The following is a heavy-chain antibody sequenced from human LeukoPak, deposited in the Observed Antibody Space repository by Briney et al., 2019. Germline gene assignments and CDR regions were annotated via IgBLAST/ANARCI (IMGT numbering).Heavy chain of an antibody. V-gene: IGHV3-48*01. D-gene: IGHD1-26*01. Sequence: GGSLRLSCAASGFTFSSYSIDWVRQAPGKGLEWLSYISSSSSTIYYADSVKGRFTISRDNSKNTLYLQMNSLRAEDTAVYYCARVGWELPSVLDYWGQGTLVTVSS. CDR3: ARVGWELPSVLDY. J-gene: IGHJ4*02. CDR1: GFTFSSYS. CDR2: ISSSSSTI.